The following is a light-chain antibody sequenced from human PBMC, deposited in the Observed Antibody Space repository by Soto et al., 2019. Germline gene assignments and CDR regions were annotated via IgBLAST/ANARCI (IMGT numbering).Light chain of an antibody. CDR3: SSYTSKNTRV. J-gene: IGLJ3*02. CDR1: SSDVGGYNY. Sequence: QSALTQPASVSGSHGQSITISCTGTSSDVGGYNYVSWYQQHPGKAPKLMIYEVSHRPSGVSNRFSGSKSANTASLTISGLQAEDEADYYCSSYTSKNTRVFGGGTKLTAL. CDR2: EVS. V-gene: IGLV2-14*01.